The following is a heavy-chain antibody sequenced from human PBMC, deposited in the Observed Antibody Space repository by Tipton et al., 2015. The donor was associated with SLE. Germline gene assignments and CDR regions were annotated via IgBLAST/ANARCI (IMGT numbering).Heavy chain of an antibody. V-gene: IGHV3-30*04. CDR1: GFTFISYA. D-gene: IGHD3-10*01. CDR3: ASEFYYGSGSSY. CDR2: ISYDGDNK. J-gene: IGHJ4*02. Sequence: SLRLSCAASGFTFISYAMHWVRQAPGKGLEWVAVISYDGDNKYYADSVKGRFTISRDNSKNTLYLQMNSLRAEDTAVYYCASEFYYGSGSSYWGQGTLVTVSS.